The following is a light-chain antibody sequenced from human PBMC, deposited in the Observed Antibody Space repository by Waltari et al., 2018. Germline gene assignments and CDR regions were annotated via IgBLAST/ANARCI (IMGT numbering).Light chain of an antibody. CDR1: QSVSRN. V-gene: IGKV3-15*01. J-gene: IGKJ4*01. CDR2: GAS. CDR3: QHYTEQPLT. Sequence: EIVMTQSPATLSVSPGEGATLSCRASQSVSRNLAWYQQKPGQAPRRLIFGASARATGIPARFSGSGSGTEFTLTISSLQSEDVAVYFCQHYTEQPLTFGGGTKVEIK.